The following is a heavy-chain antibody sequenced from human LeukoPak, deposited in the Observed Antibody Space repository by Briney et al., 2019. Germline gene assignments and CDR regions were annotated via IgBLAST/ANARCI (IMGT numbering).Heavy chain of an antibody. D-gene: IGHD2-2*01. CDR2: IYSGGST. V-gene: IGHV3-66*01. CDR1: GFTFSSYW. CDR3: ARDHYCSSTSCDYYYYYGMDV. Sequence: PGGSLRLSCAASGFTFSSYWMSWVRQAPGKGLEWVSVIYSGGSTYYADSVKGRFTISRDNSKNTLYLQMNGLRAEDTAVYYCARDHYCSSTSCDYYYYYGMDVWGQGTTVTVSS. J-gene: IGHJ6*02.